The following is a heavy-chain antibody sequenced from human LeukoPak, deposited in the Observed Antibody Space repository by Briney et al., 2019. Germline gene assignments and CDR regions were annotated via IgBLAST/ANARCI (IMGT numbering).Heavy chain of an antibody. Sequence: GGSLRLSCAASGFTFSSYGMNWVRQAPGKGLEWVSSISSSSSYIYYADSVKGRFTISRDNAKNSLYLQMNSLRAEDTAVYYCARDAYCGGDCYSPHDIWGQGTMVTVSS. CDR1: GFTFSSYG. CDR2: ISSSSSYI. J-gene: IGHJ3*02. D-gene: IGHD2-21*02. V-gene: IGHV3-21*01. CDR3: ARDAYCGGDCYSPHDI.